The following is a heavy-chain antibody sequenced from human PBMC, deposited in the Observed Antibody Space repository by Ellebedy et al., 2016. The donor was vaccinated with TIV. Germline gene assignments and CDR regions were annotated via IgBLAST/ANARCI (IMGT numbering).Heavy chain of an antibody. CDR1: GGSISSDY. CDR2: MYYNGDT. D-gene: IGHD3-3*01. CDR3: ARVPGITIFGVVIGDYMDV. V-gene: IGHV4-59*01. Sequence: SETLSLXXTVSGGSISSDYWSWIRQPPGKGLEWIGYMYYNGDTNYNPSLKSRVTISLDTSKTQFSLKPTSVTAADTAVYYRARVPGITIFGVVIGDYMDVWGKGTTVIVSS. J-gene: IGHJ6*03.